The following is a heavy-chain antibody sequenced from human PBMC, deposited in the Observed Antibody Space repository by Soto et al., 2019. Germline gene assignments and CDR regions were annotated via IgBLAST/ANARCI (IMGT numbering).Heavy chain of an antibody. D-gene: IGHD5-12*01. Sequence: PGGSLRLSCAASGFTFSSYAMSWVRQAPGKGLEWASAISGSGGSTYYADSVKGRFTISRDNSKNTLYLQMNSLRVEDTAVYYCAKDHVVATILFDYWGQGTLVTVSS. CDR1: GFTFSSYA. CDR3: AKDHVVATILFDY. CDR2: ISGSGGST. V-gene: IGHV3-23*01. J-gene: IGHJ4*02.